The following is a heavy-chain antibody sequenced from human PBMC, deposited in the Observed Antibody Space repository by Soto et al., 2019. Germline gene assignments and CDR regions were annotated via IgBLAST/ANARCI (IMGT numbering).Heavy chain of an antibody. CDR1: GFTFSTYS. Sequence: EVQLVESGGGLVKPGGSLRLSCAASGFTFSTYSMNWVRQAPGKGLEWVSSISGSDNYIYYTDSVKGRVTITRDNAKNPPYLQMGILRAEDTAVYYCARDLARLHYYYGMDVWGQGTTVTVSS. J-gene: IGHJ6*02. CDR3: ARDLARLHYYYGMDV. D-gene: IGHD6-6*01. CDR2: ISGSDNYI. V-gene: IGHV3-21*01.